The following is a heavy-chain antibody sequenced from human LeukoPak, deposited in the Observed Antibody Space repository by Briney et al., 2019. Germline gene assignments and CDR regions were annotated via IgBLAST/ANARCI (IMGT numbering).Heavy chain of an antibody. CDR2: ISYDGSNK. J-gene: IGHJ4*02. D-gene: IGHD6-19*01. V-gene: IGHV3-30-3*01. CDR1: GFTFSSYA. Sequence: GGSLRLSCAASGFTFSSYAMHWVRQAPGKGLEWVAVISYDGSNKYYADSVKGRFTISRDNSKNTLYLQMNSLRAVDTAVYYCARDPGYSSGWYLGYWGQGTLVTVSS. CDR3: ARDPGYSSGWYLGY.